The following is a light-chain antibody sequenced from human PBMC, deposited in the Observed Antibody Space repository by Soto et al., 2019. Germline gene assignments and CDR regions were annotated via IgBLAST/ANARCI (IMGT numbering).Light chain of an antibody. CDR3: LQHNSYPPKA. J-gene: IGKJ3*01. V-gene: IGKV1-17*03. CDR1: QGISNY. CDR2: AAS. Sequence: DIQMTQSPSAMSASVGDRVTITCRASQGISNYLAWFQQKPGKVPNRLIYAASSLQSGVPSRFSGSGSGTEFTLTISSLQPEDFATSYCLQHNSYPPKAFGPGTKVISN.